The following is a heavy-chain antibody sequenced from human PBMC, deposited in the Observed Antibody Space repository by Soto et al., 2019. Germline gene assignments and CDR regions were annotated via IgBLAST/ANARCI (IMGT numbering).Heavy chain of an antibody. V-gene: IGHV3-21*01. D-gene: IGHD5-12*01. CDR3: ARVANNAFDI. J-gene: IGHJ3*02. CDR1: GFTLSSYS. Sequence: GGSLRLSCAASGFTLSSYSMSWVRQAPGKGLEWVSFISSSSSYIYYSDSVKGRFTISRDNAKNSLSLQMNGLTAEDTALYYCARVANNAFDIWGQGTMVTVSS. CDR2: ISSSSSYI.